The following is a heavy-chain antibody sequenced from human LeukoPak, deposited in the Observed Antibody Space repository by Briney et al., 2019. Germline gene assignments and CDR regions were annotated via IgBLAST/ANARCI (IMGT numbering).Heavy chain of an antibody. D-gene: IGHD3-22*01. CDR3: ARGDRSYDSSGYYYVVYFDY. CDR2: INHSGST. CDR1: GGSFSGYY. Sequence: PSETLSLTCAVYGGSFSGYYWSWIRQPPGKGLEWLGEINHSGSTNYNPSLKSRVTISVDTSKNQFSLKLSSVTAVDTAVYYCARGDRSYDSSGYYYVVYFDYWGQGTLVTVSS. V-gene: IGHV4-34*01. J-gene: IGHJ4*02.